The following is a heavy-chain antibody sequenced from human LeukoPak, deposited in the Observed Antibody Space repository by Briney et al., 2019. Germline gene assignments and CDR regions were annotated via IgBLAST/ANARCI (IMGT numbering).Heavy chain of an antibody. CDR1: GFIFSNYA. Sequence: PGGSLRLSCAASGFIFSNYAMSWVRQAPGKGPEWVSGISGGGGGTCYADSVKGRFTISRANSKNTLYLQMKSLRAEDTAVYYCAELGYCSSTSCYGPHYFDYWGQGTLVTVSS. CDR2: ISGGGGGT. J-gene: IGHJ4*02. V-gene: IGHV3-23*01. D-gene: IGHD2-2*01. CDR3: AELGYCSSTSCYGPHYFDY.